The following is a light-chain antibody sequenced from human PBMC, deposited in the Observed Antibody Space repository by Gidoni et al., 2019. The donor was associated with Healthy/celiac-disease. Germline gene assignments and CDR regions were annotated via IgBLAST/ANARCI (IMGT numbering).Light chain of an antibody. J-gene: IGKJ5*01. CDR1: QSVSSSY. V-gene: IGKV3-20*01. CDR3: QQYGSSPRIT. Sequence: EIVLTQSPGTLSLSPGARATLSCRASQSVSSSYVAWYQQKPGQAPRLLIYGASSRATGIPDRFSGSGSGTDFTLTISRLEPEDFAVYYCQQYGSSPRITFXQXTRLXIK. CDR2: GAS.